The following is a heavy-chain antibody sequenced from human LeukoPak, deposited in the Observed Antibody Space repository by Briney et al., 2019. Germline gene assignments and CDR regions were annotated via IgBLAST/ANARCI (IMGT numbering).Heavy chain of an antibody. V-gene: IGHV3-33*06. J-gene: IGHJ4*02. Sequence: GRSLRLSCAASGFTFSSYGMHWVRQAPGKGLEWEAVIWYDGSNKYYADSVKGRFTISRDNSKNTLYLQMNSLRAEDTAVYYCAKEGPGTRGSYHPTFDYWGQGTLVTVSS. CDR1: GFTFSSYG. D-gene: IGHD1-26*01. CDR2: IWYDGSNK. CDR3: AKEGPGTRGSYHPTFDY.